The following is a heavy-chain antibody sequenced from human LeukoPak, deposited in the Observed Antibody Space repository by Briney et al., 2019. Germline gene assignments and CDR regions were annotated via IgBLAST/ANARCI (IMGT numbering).Heavy chain of an antibody. CDR3: AKVSGYSSSWYRNYYYMDV. J-gene: IGHJ6*03. V-gene: IGHV3-33*06. D-gene: IGHD6-13*01. CDR1: GFTFSSYG. Sequence: PGGSLRLSCAASGFTFSSYGMHWVRQAPGKGLEWVAVMWYDGSNKYYADSVKGRFTISRDNSKNTLYLQMNSLRAEDTAVYYCAKVSGYSSSWYRNYYYMDVWGKGTTVTVSS. CDR2: MWYDGSNK.